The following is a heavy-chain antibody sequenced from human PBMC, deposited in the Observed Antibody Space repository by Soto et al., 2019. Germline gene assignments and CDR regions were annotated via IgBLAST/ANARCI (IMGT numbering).Heavy chain of an antibody. CDR3: AGGYCSGGSCYSEFDY. Sequence: QVQLVQSEAEVKKPGSSVKVSCKASGGTFSSYTISWVRQAPGQGLEWMGRIIPILGIANYAQKFQGRVTITADKSTSTAYMELSSLRSEDTAVYYCAGGYCSGGSCYSEFDYWGQGTLVTVSS. CDR1: GGTFSSYT. CDR2: IIPILGIA. V-gene: IGHV1-69*02. J-gene: IGHJ4*02. D-gene: IGHD2-15*01.